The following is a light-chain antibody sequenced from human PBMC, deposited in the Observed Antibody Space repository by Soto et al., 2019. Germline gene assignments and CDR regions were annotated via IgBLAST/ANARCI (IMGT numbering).Light chain of an antibody. Sequence: DIQMTQSPSTLSASVGDRVTINCRPSQSISSWLAWYQQKPGKAPKLLIYKASSLESGVPSRFSGSGSGTEFTLTISSLQPDDFATYYCQQYNSYSWTFGQGT. CDR1: QSISSW. CDR2: KAS. CDR3: QQYNSYSWT. V-gene: IGKV1-5*03. J-gene: IGKJ1*01.